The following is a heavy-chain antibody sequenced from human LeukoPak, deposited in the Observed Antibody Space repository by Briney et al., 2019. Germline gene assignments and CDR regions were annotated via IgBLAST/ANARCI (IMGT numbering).Heavy chain of an antibody. CDR3: ARDRAVATIGGVDY. CDR1: GYSISSGYY. CDR2: IYYSGST. D-gene: IGHD5-12*01. V-gene: IGHV4-61*01. J-gene: IGHJ4*02. Sequence: SETLSLTCTVSGYSISSGYYWGWIRQPPGKGLEWIGYIYYSGSTNYNPSLKSRVTISVDTSKNQFSLKLSSVTAADTAVYYCARDRAVATIGGVDYWGQGTLVTVSS.